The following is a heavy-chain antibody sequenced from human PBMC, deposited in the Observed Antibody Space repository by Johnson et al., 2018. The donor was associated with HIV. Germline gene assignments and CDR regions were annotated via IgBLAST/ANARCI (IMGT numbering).Heavy chain of an antibody. D-gene: IGHD1-26*01. Sequence: VQLVESGGGLIQPGGSLRLSCAASGFTVSSNYMSWVRQAPGKGLEWVSVLYSGGSTYYADSVKGRFTISRDNSKNTLYLQRNSLRAEDTAVYYCARSLPGRGSYYAFDIWGQGTMVTVSS. CDR3: ARSLPGRGSYYAFDI. J-gene: IGHJ3*02. CDR1: GFTVSSNY. V-gene: IGHV3-53*01. CDR2: LYSGGST.